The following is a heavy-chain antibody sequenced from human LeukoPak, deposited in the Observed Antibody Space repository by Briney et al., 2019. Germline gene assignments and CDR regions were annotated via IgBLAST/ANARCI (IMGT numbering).Heavy chain of an antibody. Sequence: SETLSLTCAVYGGSFSGYYWSWIRQPPGKGLEWIGEINHSGSTNYNPSLTSRVTISVDTSKNQFSLKLNSMTAADTAVYYCASHPSKSFDYWGQGTLVTVSS. CDR1: GGSFSGYY. CDR2: INHSGST. CDR3: ASHPSKSFDY. V-gene: IGHV4-34*01. J-gene: IGHJ4*02.